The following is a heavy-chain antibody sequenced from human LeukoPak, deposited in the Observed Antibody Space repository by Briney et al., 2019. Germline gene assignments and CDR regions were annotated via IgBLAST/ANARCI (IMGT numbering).Heavy chain of an antibody. CDR2: INWNGGTT. J-gene: IGHJ5*02. Sequence: GGSLRLSCAASGFKFDDYGVTWVRQAPGKGLEWVSGINWNGGTTDYVDSVKGRFTISRDNAKNSLYLQMNSLRAEDTALYHCARDAGPYYYGSGSPFDPWGQGNLVTVSS. CDR1: GFKFDDYG. D-gene: IGHD3-10*01. V-gene: IGHV3-20*01. CDR3: ARDAGPYYYGSGSPFDP.